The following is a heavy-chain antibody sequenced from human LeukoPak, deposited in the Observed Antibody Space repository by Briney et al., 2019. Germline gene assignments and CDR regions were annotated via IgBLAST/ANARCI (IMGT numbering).Heavy chain of an antibody. CDR2: IHTSWTT. V-gene: IGHV4-4*07. Sequence: TSETLSPTCTVSGDSMSSYYWNFIRQPAGKGLEWIGRIHTSWTTYYNPSLKSRITMSVDTSRNQFSLRLTSVTAADTAVYYCARGDYYDGGGRNWFDPWGQGTLVTVSS. J-gene: IGHJ5*02. CDR3: ARGDYYDGGGRNWFDP. CDR1: GDSMSSYY. D-gene: IGHD3-16*01.